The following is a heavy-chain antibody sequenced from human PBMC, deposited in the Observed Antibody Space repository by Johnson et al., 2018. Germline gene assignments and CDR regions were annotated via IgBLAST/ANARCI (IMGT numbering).Heavy chain of an antibody. Sequence: VQLVESGGGLVQPGRSLRLSCAASGFTFDVYAMHWVRQVPGKGLEWFSGISWDSGNIAYADSVRGRFTISRNNAKNSLYLQMNSLRAEDTALYYCAKDIRGPPDYYYYYYMDVWGKGTTVTVSS. CDR2: ISWDSGNI. J-gene: IGHJ6*03. CDR3: AKDIRGPPDYYYYYYMDV. V-gene: IGHV3-9*01. CDR1: GFTFDVYA.